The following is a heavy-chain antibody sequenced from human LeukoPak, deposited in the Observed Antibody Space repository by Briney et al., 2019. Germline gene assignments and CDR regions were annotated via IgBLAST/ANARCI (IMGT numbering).Heavy chain of an antibody. V-gene: IGHV3-7*01. Sequence: GGSLRLSCAASGFTFSSYWMSWVRQAPGKGLEWVANIKQDGSEKCYVDSVKGRFTISRDNAKNSLYLQMNSLRAEDTAVYYCARDSDYYDSSGYHHPAFDYWGQGTLVTVSS. CDR2: IKQDGSEK. D-gene: IGHD3-22*01. CDR3: ARDSDYYDSSGYHHPAFDY. CDR1: GFTFSSYW. J-gene: IGHJ4*02.